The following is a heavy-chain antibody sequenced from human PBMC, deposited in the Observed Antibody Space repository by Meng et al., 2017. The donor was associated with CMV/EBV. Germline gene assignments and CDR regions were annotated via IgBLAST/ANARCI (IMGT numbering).Heavy chain of an antibody. V-gene: IGHV3-53*05. J-gene: IGHJ6*02. Sequence: GESLKISCAASGFTVSSNYMSWVRQAPGKGLEWVSVIYSGGSTYYADSVKGRFTISRDNSKNTLYLQMNSLRAEDTAVYYCARNVDYGMDVWGQGTTVTVSS. CDR3: ARNVDYGMDV. D-gene: IGHD5-12*01. CDR1: GFTVSSNY. CDR2: IYSGGST.